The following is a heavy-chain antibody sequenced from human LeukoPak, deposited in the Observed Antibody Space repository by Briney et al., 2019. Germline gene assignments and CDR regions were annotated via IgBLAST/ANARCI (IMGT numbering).Heavy chain of an antibody. CDR2: IYHSGST. D-gene: IGHD2/OR15-2a*01. CDR1: GGSISSGGYS. V-gene: IGHV4-30-2*01. J-gene: IGHJ4*02. Sequence: DPSQTLSLTCAASGGSISSGGYSWSWIRQPPGKGLEWIGYIYHSGSTYYNPSLKSRVTISVDRSKNQFSLKLSSVTAADTAVYYCARVSFDATPDYWGQGTLVTVSS. CDR3: ARVSFDATPDY.